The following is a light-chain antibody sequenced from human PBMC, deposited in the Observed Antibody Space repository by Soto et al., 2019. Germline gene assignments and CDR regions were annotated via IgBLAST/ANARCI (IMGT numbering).Light chain of an antibody. J-gene: IGLJ2*01. V-gene: IGLV2-14*03. CDR3: SAYTNGHNLVV. Sequence: QSALTQPASVSGSPGQSITISCTGTSSDVGGYNYVSWYQQHPGRAPKLIIYDVSNRPSGVSNRFSGSKSGNTASLAISGLQAEDEADYYCSAYTNGHNLVVFGGGTKLTVL. CDR2: DVS. CDR1: SSDVGGYNY.